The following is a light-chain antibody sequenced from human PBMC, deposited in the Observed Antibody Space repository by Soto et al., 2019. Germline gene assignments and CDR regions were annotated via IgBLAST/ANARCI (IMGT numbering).Light chain of an antibody. J-gene: IGKJ5*01. CDR1: QSLLYNNTYNY. CDR3: QQFGDLTFI. Sequence: EIVMTQSPLTLPVTPGEPASISCRSSQSLLYNNTYNYLDWYQQKPGQAPKLLIYDASGLEVGVPSRFSGSGSGTHFTLTISGLQPEDIATYYCQQFGDLTFIFGQGTRLEIK. CDR2: DAS. V-gene: IGKV2-28*01.